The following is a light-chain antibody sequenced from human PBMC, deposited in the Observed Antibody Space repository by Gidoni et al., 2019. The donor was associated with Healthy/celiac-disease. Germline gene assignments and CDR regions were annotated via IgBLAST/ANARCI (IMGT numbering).Light chain of an antibody. Sequence: QSVLTQPLSASVTPGQRVTIPCSGSSSNIGSNTVNWYQQPPGTAPKLLIYSNNQRPSGVPDRFSGSKSGTSASLAISGLQSEDEADYYCAAWDDSLNGVVFGGGTKLTVL. CDR3: AAWDDSLNGVV. V-gene: IGLV1-44*01. J-gene: IGLJ2*01. CDR2: SNN. CDR1: SSNIGSNT.